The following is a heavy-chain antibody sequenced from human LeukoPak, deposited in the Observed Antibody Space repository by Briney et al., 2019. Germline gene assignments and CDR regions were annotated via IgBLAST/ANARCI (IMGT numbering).Heavy chain of an antibody. Sequence: SETLSLTCTVSGGSISSGDYYWSWIRQPPGKGLEWIGYMYYSGSTYYNPSLKSRVVISVDTSKNQLSLKLSSVTAADTAVYYCARPYYYDSRIDPWGQGTLVTVSS. CDR1: GGSISSGDYY. CDR3: ARPYYYDSRIDP. V-gene: IGHV4-30-4*01. J-gene: IGHJ5*02. D-gene: IGHD3-22*01. CDR2: MYYSGST.